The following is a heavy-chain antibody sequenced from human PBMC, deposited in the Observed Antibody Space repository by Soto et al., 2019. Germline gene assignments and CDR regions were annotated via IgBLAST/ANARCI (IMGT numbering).Heavy chain of an antibody. D-gene: IGHD2-15*01. V-gene: IGHV3-23*01. CDR3: AKDARYCSGSSCYSGTNYFDY. J-gene: IGHJ4*02. CDR1: GCTFSSYA. CDR2: ISGSGGST. Sequence: EVQLLESGGGLVQPGGSLRLSCAASGCTFSSYAMSWVRQAPGKGLEWVSAISGSGGSTYYADSVKGRFTISRDNSKNPLYLQMTSLRAEDTAVYYCAKDARYCSGSSCYSGTNYFDYWGQGTLVTVSS.